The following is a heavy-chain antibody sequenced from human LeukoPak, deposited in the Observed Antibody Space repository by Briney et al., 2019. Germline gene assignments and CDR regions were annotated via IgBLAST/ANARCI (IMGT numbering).Heavy chain of an antibody. CDR2: IRYDGSDK. V-gene: IGHV3-30*02. CDR3: AKDAWEVGATSEIDY. D-gene: IGHD1-26*01. CDR1: GFIFSSYG. Sequence: GGSLRLSCVTSGFIFSSYGIHWVRQAPGKGLEGVAFIRYDGSDKYYADSVKGRFTISRDNSKNKVYLQMNSLRVEGTAVYYCAKDAWEVGATSEIDYWGQGTLVTVSS. J-gene: IGHJ4*02.